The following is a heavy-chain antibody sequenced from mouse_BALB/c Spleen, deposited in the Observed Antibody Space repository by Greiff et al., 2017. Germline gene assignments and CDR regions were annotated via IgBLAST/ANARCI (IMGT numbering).Heavy chain of an antibody. Sequence: EVQLQQSGPELEQPGASLKISCKASGYSFTGYNMNWVKQSTGKSLEWIGNIDPCYGGTSYNQKFKGKATMTVDKSSSTAYMQHKRLTSEDSAVYYCAPDYDGGFAYWGQGTLVTVSA. V-gene: IGHV1-42*01. CDR1: GYSFTGYN. J-gene: IGHJ3*01. D-gene: IGHD2-4*01. CDR2: IDPCYGGT. CDR3: APDYDGGFAY.